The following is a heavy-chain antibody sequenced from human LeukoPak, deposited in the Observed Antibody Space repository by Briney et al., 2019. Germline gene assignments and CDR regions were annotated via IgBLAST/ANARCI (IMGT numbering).Heavy chain of an antibody. CDR3: ARVSRSGWYFDY. Sequence: PGGSLRLSCAASGFTFSSYEMNWVRQAPGKGLEWVSYISSSSNIYYADSVKGRFTISRDNAKNTLYLQMNSLRAEDTAVYYCARVSRSGWYFDYWGQGTLVTVSS. V-gene: IGHV3-48*03. J-gene: IGHJ4*02. CDR1: GFTFSSYE. CDR2: ISSSSNI. D-gene: IGHD6-19*01.